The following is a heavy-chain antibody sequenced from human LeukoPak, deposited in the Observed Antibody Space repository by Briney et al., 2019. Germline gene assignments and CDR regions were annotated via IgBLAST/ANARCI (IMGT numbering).Heavy chain of an antibody. Sequence: SETLSLTCTVSGGSISSYYWSWIRQPPGKGLKWIGNIYYSGYTTYSPSLRSRVTISVDTSKNQFSLKLSSVTAADTAVYYCARASEVYSSSWPYYFDYWGQGTLVTVSS. J-gene: IGHJ4*02. CDR3: ARASEVYSSSWPYYFDY. V-gene: IGHV4-59*01. D-gene: IGHD6-13*01. CDR1: GGSISSYY. CDR2: IYYSGYT.